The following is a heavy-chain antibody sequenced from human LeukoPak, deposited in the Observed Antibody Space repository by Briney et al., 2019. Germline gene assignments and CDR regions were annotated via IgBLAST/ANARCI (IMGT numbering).Heavy chain of an antibody. V-gene: IGHV1-18*01. D-gene: IGHD3-3*01. CDR2: ISPNDGET. CDR3: ARVVFDFWSGLYYFDY. CDR1: GYTFTNYG. Sequence: ASVKVSCKASGYTFTNYGITWVRQAPGQGLEWMGWISPNDGETTYSQKFQGRVTMTTDTSTSTAYMELRSLRSDDTAVYYCARVVFDFWSGLYYFDYWGQGTLVTVSP. J-gene: IGHJ4*02.